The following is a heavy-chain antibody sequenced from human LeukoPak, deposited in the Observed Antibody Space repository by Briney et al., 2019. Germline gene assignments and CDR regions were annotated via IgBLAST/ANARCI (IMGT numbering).Heavy chain of an antibody. Sequence: SETLSLTCAVSGYSISSGYYWGWIRQPPGKGLEWIGSIYHSGSTYYNPSLKSRVTISVDTSKNKFSLKLSSVTAADTAVYYCARPTFGVVSIFDYWGQGTLVTVSS. J-gene: IGHJ4*02. CDR1: GYSISSGYY. CDR3: ARPTFGVVSIFDY. V-gene: IGHV4-38-2*01. D-gene: IGHD3-3*01. CDR2: IYHSGST.